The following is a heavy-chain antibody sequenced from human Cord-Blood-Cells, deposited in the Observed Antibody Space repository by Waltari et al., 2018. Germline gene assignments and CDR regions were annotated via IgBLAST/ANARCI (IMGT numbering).Heavy chain of an antibody. CDR1: GGTFSSYA. Sequence: QVQLVQSGAEVKKPGSSVKVSCKASGGTFSSYAISWVRQAPGPGLEWMGGIIPIFGTANYAQKFQGRVTITADKSTSTAYMELSSLRSEDTAVYYCASRVWATVTTEGGAFDIWGQGTMVTVSS. CDR2: IIPIFGTA. J-gene: IGHJ3*02. V-gene: IGHV1-69*06. D-gene: IGHD4-17*01. CDR3: ASRVWATVTTEGGAFDI.